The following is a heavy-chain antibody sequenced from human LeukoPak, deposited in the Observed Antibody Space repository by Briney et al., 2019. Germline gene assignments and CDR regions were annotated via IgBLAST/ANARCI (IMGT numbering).Heavy chain of an antibody. Sequence: TSETLSLTCAVSGGSISSSNWWSWVRQPPGKGLEWIGEIYHSGSTNYNPSLKSRVTISVDTSKNQFSLKLSSVTAADTAVYYCARARLRYCSGGSCGFDYWGQGTLVTVSS. CDR1: GGSISSSNW. CDR2: IYHSGST. V-gene: IGHV4-4*02. CDR3: ARARLRYCSGGSCGFDY. J-gene: IGHJ4*02. D-gene: IGHD2-15*01.